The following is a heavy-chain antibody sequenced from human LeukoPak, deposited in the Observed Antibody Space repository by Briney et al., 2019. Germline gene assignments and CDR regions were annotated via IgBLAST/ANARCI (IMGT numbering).Heavy chain of an antibody. CDR2: IKEDGSEK. V-gene: IGHV3-7*01. Sequence: SGGSLRLSCAASGFTFSTYWMSWVRQAPGKGLEWVANIKEDGSEKYYGDSVKGRFTISRDNAKNSLCLQMNSLRAEDTAVYYCARDSSGYQWGQGTLVTVSS. J-gene: IGHJ4*02. CDR3: ARDSSGYQ. CDR1: GFTFSTYW. D-gene: IGHD3-22*01.